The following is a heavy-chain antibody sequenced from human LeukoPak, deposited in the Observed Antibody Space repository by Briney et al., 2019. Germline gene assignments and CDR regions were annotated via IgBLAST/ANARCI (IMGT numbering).Heavy chain of an antibody. CDR2: IYYSGST. J-gene: IGHJ4*02. CDR1: GGSISSSSYH. V-gene: IGHV4-39*01. CDR3: ARVYYDFWKNYFDY. Sequence: SETLSLTCTVSGGSISSSSYHWGWIRQPPGKGLEWIGSIYYSGSTYYNPSLKGRVTISVDTSKNQFSLKLSSVTAADTAVYYCARVYYDFWKNYFDYWGQGTLVTVSS. D-gene: IGHD3-3*01.